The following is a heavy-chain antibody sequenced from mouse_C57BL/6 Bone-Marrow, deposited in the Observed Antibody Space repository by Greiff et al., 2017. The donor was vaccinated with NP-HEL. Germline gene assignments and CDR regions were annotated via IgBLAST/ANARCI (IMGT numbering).Heavy chain of an antibody. CDR2: IYPGDGDT. D-gene: IGHD2-3*01. V-gene: IGHV1-82*01. J-gene: IGHJ4*01. CDR3: AREGYDGYWDYAMDY. CDR1: GYAFSSSW. Sequence: QVQLQQSGPELVKPGASVKISCKASGYAFSSSWMNWVKQRPGKGLEWIGRIYPGDGDTNYNGKFKGKATLTADKFSSTAYMQLSSLTSEDSAVYFGAREGYDGYWDYAMDYWGQGTSVTVSS.